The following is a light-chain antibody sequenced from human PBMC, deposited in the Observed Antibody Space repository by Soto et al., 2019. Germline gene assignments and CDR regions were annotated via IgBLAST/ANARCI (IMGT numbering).Light chain of an antibody. V-gene: IGKV3-20*01. CDR2: GAS. CDR3: QQYGNSPYT. CDR1: QSVSSTY. J-gene: IGKJ2*01. Sequence: ETVLTQFPGTLSLSPGERATLSCRASQSVSSTYLAWYQQKPGQTPRLLIYGASSRATGIPDRFSGSGSGTDFTLTISRLEPEDFAVYYCQQYGNSPYTFGQGTKLEI.